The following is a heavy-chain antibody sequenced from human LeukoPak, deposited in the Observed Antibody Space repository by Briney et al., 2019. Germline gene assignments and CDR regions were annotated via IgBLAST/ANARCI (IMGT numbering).Heavy chain of an antibody. J-gene: IGHJ4*02. CDR2: ISDSGRTT. D-gene: IGHD3-3*01. V-gene: IGHV3-48*03. CDR3: ASWAGNTQSDSWSGPFDY. CDR1: GLTFSNFK. Sequence: GGSLRLSCAVSGLTFSNFKMNWVRQAPGKGLEWVSYISDSGRTTFYADSVKGRFTISRDNAKNSLYLQMSSLRVEDTAVYYCASWAGNTQSDSWSGPFDYWGQGTLVTVS.